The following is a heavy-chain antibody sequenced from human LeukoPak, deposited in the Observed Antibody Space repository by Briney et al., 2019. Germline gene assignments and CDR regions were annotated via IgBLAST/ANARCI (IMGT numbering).Heavy chain of an antibody. CDR1: GFIFSSYS. CDR2: ISSSSNYI. J-gene: IGHJ6*04. CDR3: AREGIAGPKDV. V-gene: IGHV3-21*01. D-gene: IGHD6-13*01. Sequence: GGSLRLSCAASGFIFSSYSMNWVRQAPGKGLEWVSSISSSSNYIYYADSVKGRLTLSRDNAKNTLYLQMNSLIAEDTAVYYCAREGIAGPKDVWGKGTTVTVSS.